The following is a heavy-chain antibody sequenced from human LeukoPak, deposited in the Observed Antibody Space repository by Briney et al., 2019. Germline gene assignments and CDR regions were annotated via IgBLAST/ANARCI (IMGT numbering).Heavy chain of an antibody. CDR2: IIPIFHTS. Sequence: SVKVSCKASGYTFTNNAMHWVRQAPGQGLEWLGGIIPIFHTSHYARKFQDRVMISADESTSTVYMELSSLRSEDTAVYYCARDPLGHCSSSNCYTRMEFDYWGQGTLVTVSS. J-gene: IGHJ4*02. V-gene: IGHV1-69*13. CDR3: ARDPLGHCSSSNCYTRMEFDY. D-gene: IGHD2-2*02. CDR1: GYTFTNNA.